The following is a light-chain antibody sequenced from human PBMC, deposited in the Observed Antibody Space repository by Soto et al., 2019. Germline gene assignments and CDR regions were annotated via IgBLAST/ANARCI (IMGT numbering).Light chain of an antibody. CDR3: QQFDSSVT. CDR2: GAS. CDR1: QSVSSTF. J-gene: IGKJ1*01. Sequence: EIVLTQSPGSLSLSPGERATLSCRASQSVSSTFFAWYQQRPGQAPRLLLYGASSRATGIPERFSGSGSGTDFTLIISRLEPDDFAVYYCQQFDSSVTFGQGTKVEIK. V-gene: IGKV3-20*01.